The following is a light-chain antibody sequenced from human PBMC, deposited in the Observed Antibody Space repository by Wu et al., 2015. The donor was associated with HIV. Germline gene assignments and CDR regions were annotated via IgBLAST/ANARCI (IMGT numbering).Light chain of an antibody. CDR2: AAS. J-gene: IGKJ5*01. CDR1: HSVSSNS. Sequence: EIVLTQSPGTLSLSPGERATLSCRASHSVSSNSLAWYQQRPGQAPRLLMYAASIRATGIPDRLSGSGSGTDFTLTISRLEPEDFAVYYCQQYRSSPITFGQGTRLEIK. CDR3: QQYRSSPIT. V-gene: IGKV3-20*01.